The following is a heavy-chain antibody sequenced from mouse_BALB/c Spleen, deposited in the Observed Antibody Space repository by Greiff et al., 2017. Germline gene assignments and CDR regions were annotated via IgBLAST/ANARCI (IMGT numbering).Heavy chain of an antibody. Sequence: QVQLKQSGAELVRPGTSVKISCKASGYTFTNYWLGWVKQRPGHGLEWIGDIYPGGGYTNYNEKFKGKATLTADTSSSTAYMQLSSLTSEDSAVYFCAQSTTVVATGDYWGQGTTLTVSS. V-gene: IGHV1-63*02. CDR3: AQSTTVVATGDY. CDR2: IYPGGGYT. D-gene: IGHD1-1*01. CDR1: GYTFTNYW. J-gene: IGHJ2*01.